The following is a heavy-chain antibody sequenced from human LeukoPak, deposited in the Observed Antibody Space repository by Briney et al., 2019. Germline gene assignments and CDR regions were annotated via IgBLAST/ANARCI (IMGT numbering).Heavy chain of an antibody. Sequence: ASVKVSCKASGNTFTSYDINWVRQATGQGLEWMGWMNPNSGNTGYAQKFQGRVTMTRNTSISTAYMELSSLRSEDTAVYYCAIGYGSGTEDGMDVWGQGTTVTVSS. CDR2: MNPNSGNT. D-gene: IGHD3-10*01. V-gene: IGHV1-8*01. CDR3: AIGYGSGTEDGMDV. CDR1: GNTFTSYD. J-gene: IGHJ6*02.